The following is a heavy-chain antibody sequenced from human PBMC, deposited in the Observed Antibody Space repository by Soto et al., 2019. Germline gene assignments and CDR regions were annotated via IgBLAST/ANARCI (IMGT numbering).Heavy chain of an antibody. Sequence: SLTCTVSGGSISSGSYYWGWVRQPPGKGLEWIGRIYYSGTTYYNPSLKSRVTMSVDKSKNQLSLKLSSVTAADTAVYYCARDHPNRFFGSGFDYWGQGTLVTVSS. V-gene: IGHV4-39*07. CDR2: IYYSGTT. J-gene: IGHJ4*02. CDR1: GGSISSGSYY. CDR3: ARDHPNRFFGSGFDY. D-gene: IGHD3-10*01.